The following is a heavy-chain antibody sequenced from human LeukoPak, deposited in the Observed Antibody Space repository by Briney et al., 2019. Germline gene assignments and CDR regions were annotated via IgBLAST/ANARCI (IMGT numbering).Heavy chain of an antibody. Sequence: SVKVSCKASGATFSSYAISWVRQSPGQGLEWMGRIIPFLGIANYAQKFQGRVTITADKFTSTAYMELSSLISEATAVYYCARVSTTVVHTPFDYWGQGTLVTVSS. D-gene: IGHD4-23*01. CDR1: GATFSSYA. J-gene: IGHJ4*02. CDR2: IIPFLGIA. V-gene: IGHV1-69*04. CDR3: ARVSTTVVHTPFDY.